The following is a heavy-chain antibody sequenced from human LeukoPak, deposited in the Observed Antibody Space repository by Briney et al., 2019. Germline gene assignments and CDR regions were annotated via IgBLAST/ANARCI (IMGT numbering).Heavy chain of an antibody. CDR3: ARERTTGREFDY. Sequence: SETLSLTCTVSGGSMSSYYWSWIRQPPGKGLEWIGYIYYSGSTNYNPSLKNRVTISVDTSKNQFSLKLSSVTAADTAVYFCARERTTGREFDYWGQGTLVTVSS. CDR1: GGSMSSYY. D-gene: IGHD4-11*01. V-gene: IGHV4-59*01. CDR2: IYYSGST. J-gene: IGHJ4*02.